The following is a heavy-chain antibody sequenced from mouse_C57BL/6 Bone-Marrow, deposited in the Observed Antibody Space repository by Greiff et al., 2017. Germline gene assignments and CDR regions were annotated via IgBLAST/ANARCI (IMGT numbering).Heavy chain of an antibody. Sequence: VQLQQSGAELVRPGSSVKMSCKTSGYTFTSYGINWVKQRPGQGLAWIGYIYIGNGYTKYNEKIKGKDTLTSDTSSSTAYMQLSSLISEHSAIYFWARRCDYYGTQFAYWGQGTLVTVSA. CDR1: GYTFTSYG. D-gene: IGHD1-1*01. CDR2: IYIGNGYT. CDR3: ARRCDYYGTQFAY. V-gene: IGHV1-58*01. J-gene: IGHJ3*01.